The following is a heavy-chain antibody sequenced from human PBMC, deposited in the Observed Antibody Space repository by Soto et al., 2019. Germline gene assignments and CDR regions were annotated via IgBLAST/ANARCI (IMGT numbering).Heavy chain of an antibody. J-gene: IGHJ6*02. CDR3: ARGKTNVYALDV. V-gene: IGHV3-74*01. CDR2: IKGDGSST. CDR1: GFTFSSYW. Sequence: EVQLVESGGDLVQPGGSLRLSCAASGFTFSSYWMHWVRQAPGKGLVWVSRIKGDGSSTNSADSLQGRFTISRDNAKSTLYLHMNSLRAEDTAVYYCARGKTNVYALDVWGQVSAVTVSS.